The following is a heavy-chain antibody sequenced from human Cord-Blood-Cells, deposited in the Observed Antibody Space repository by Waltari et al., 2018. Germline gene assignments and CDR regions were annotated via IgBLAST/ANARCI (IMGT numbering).Heavy chain of an antibody. D-gene: IGHD3-3*01. CDR3: ARRGSGSGYYFDY. V-gene: IGHV4-38-2*01. J-gene: IGHJ4*02. CDR2: IYHSGST. Sequence: QVQLQESGPGLVKPSETLSLTCAVSGYSISSGYYWGWIRQPPGKGLEWIGSIYHSGSTYCNPSLKSRVTISVDTSKNQCSLKLSSVTAADTAVYYCARRGSGSGYYFDYWGQGTLVTVSS. CDR1: GYSISSGYY.